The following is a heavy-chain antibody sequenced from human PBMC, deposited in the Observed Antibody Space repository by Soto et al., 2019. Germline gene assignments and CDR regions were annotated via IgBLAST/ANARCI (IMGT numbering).Heavy chain of an antibody. V-gene: IGHV3-7*01. CDR2: IKQDGSEK. J-gene: IGHJ6*02. Sequence: GSLRLSCAASGFTFSSYWMSWVCQAPGKGLEWVANIKQDGSEKYYVDSVKGRFTISRDNAKNSLYLQMNSLRAEDTAVYYCARDRYSYYDFWSGSLPYYYYGMDVWGQGTTVTVSS. CDR3: ARDRYSYYDFWSGSLPYYYYGMDV. D-gene: IGHD3-3*01. CDR1: GFTFSSYW.